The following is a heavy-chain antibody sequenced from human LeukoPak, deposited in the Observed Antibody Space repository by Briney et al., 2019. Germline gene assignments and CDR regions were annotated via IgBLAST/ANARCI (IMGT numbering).Heavy chain of an antibody. Sequence: GGSLRLSCAASGFTFSSYAMNWVRQAPGKGLEWVSAISGGGGSTYYADSVKGRFTISRDNSKNTLYLQMNSLRAEDTAVYYCAKGTKFYGSGSVDLSDAFDIWGQGTMVTVSS. V-gene: IGHV3-23*01. CDR3: AKGTKFYGSGSVDLSDAFDI. D-gene: IGHD3-10*01. CDR1: GFTFSSYA. CDR2: ISGGGGST. J-gene: IGHJ3*02.